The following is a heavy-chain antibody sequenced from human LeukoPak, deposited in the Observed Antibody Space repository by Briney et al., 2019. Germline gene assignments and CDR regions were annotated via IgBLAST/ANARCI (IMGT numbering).Heavy chain of an antibody. Sequence: SETLSLTCTVSGGSISSYYWSWIRQPPGKGLEWIGYISYSGSTNYNPSLKSRVTISVDTSKNQLSLKLNSVTAADTAVYYCARYICGSYPTFEDYWGQGSLVTVSS. CDR2: ISYSGST. J-gene: IGHJ4*02. CDR1: GGSISSYY. CDR3: ARYICGSYPTFEDY. V-gene: IGHV4-59*01. D-gene: IGHD3-16*02.